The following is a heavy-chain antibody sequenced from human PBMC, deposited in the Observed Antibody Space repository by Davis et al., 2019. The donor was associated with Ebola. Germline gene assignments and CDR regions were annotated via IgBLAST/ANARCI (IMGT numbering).Heavy chain of an antibody. J-gene: IGHJ6*02. CDR1: GGSFSGYY. CDR2: INHSGST. D-gene: IGHD2-21*02. V-gene: IGHV4-34*01. CDR3: ARVPSGWVTAYYGMDV. Sequence: PSETLSLTCAVYGGSFSGYYWSWIRQPPGKGLEWIGEINHSGSTNYNPSLKSRVTISVDTSKNQFSLKLSSVTAADTAVYYCARVPSGWVTAYYGMDVWGQGTTVTVSS.